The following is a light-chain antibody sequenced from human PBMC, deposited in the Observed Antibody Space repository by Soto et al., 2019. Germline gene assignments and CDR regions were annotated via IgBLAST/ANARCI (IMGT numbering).Light chain of an antibody. CDR1: SRDVGAYDY. J-gene: IGLJ1*01. CDR3: CSYADGSIYF. CDR2: YVD. V-gene: IGLV2-14*03. Sequence: QSALTQPASVSGSPGQSITISCTGTSRDVGAYDYVSWYLQYPDKAPQLLIYYVDHRPSGVSSRFSGSKSGSTASLTISGLQAEDEGDYYCCSYADGSIYFFGTGTKVTAL.